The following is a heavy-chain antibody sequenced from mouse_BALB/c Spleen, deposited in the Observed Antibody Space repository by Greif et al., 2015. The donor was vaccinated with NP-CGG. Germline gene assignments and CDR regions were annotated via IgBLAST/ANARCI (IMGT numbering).Heavy chain of an antibody. CDR1: GFSLTSYG. D-gene: IGHD2-3*01. CDR2: TWSGGST. Sequence: QVQLKESGPGLVQPSQSLSITCTVSGFSLTSYGVHWVRQSPGKGLEWLGVTWSGGSTDYNAAFISRLSISKDNSKSXVFFKMNSLQANDTAIYYCARQIYDGYPWFAYWGQGTLVTVSA. CDR3: ARQIYDGYPWFAY. J-gene: IGHJ3*01. V-gene: IGHV2-2*02.